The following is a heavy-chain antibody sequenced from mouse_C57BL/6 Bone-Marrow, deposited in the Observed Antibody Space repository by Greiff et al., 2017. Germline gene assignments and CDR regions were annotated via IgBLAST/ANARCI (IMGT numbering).Heavy chain of an antibody. CDR2: IYPGSGST. V-gene: IGHV1-55*01. D-gene: IGHD1-1*01. CDR3: ARRRVYYGSFDY. CDR1: GYTFTSYW. Sequence: QVQLQQPGAELVKPGASVKMSCKASGYTFTSYWITWVKQRPGQGLEWIGDIYPGSGSTNYNEKFKSKATLTVDKSSSTAYMQLSSLTSEDSAVYYCARRRVYYGSFDYWGQGTTLTVSS. J-gene: IGHJ2*01.